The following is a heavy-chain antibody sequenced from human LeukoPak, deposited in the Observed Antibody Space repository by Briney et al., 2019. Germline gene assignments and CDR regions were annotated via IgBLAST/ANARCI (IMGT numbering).Heavy chain of an antibody. CDR3: ASRSSVAASGPG. J-gene: IGHJ4*02. D-gene: IGHD2-15*01. CDR1: GFTFSSYW. Sequence: PGGSLRLSCAASGFTFSSYWMSWVRQAPGKGLEWVANINQDGSEKYYVDSVKGRFTISRDNAKNSLYRQMSSLRAEDTALYYCASRSSVAASGPGWGQGTLVTVSS. CDR2: INQDGSEK. V-gene: IGHV3-7*01.